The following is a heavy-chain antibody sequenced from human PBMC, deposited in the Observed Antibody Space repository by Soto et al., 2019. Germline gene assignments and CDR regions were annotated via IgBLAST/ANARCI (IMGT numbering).Heavy chain of an antibody. D-gene: IGHD3-22*01. V-gene: IGHV3-30*18. J-gene: IGHJ4*02. CDR2: ISYDGSNK. CDR3: AKLRIVGSACSYESGFFDY. CDR1: GFTFSSYG. Sequence: GGSLRLSCAASGFTFSSYGIHWVRQAPGKGLEWVAAISYDGSNKHYADSVKGRFTISRDNSKNTVYLQMNSLRAEDTAIYYCAKLRIVGSACSYESGFFDYWGLGTLVTVSS.